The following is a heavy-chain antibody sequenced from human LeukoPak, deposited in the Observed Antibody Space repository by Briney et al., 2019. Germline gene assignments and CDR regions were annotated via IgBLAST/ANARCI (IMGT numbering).Heavy chain of an antibody. D-gene: IGHD2-15*01. CDR3: ARGLGIVVVVAAFDI. V-gene: IGHV4-59*12. Sequence: SETLSLTCTVSGGSISSYYWSWIRQPPGKGLEWIGYIYYSGSTNYNPSLKSRVTISVDTSKNQFSLKLSSVTAADTAVYYCARGLGIVVVVAAFDIWGQGTMVTVSS. CDR2: IYYSGST. J-gene: IGHJ3*02. CDR1: GGSISSYY.